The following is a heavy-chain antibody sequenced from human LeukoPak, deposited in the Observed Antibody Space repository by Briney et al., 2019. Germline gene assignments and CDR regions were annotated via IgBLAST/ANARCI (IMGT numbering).Heavy chain of an antibody. J-gene: IGHJ4*02. D-gene: IGHD3-22*01. CDR1: GDSISSSSSY. Sequence: SETLSLTCTVSGDSISSSSSYWGWIRQPPGKGLEWIGEINHSGSTNYNPSLKSRVTISVDTSKNQFSLKLSSVTAADTAVYYCARAVDDSSGYYYGVFDYWGQGTLVTVSS. CDR3: ARAVDDSSGYYYGVFDY. V-gene: IGHV4-39*07. CDR2: INHSGST.